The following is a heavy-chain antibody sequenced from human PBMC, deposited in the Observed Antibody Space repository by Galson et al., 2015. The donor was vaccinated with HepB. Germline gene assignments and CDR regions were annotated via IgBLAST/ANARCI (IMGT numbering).Heavy chain of an antibody. V-gene: IGHV3-11*01. Sequence: SLRLSCAASGFTFSDYYMSWIRQAPGKGLEWVSYISSSGSTIYYADSVKGRFTISRDNAKNSLYLQMNSLRAEDTAVYYCARDWGKGYCSGGSCYFDYWGQGTLVTVSS. CDR2: ISSSGSTI. CDR1: GFTFSDYY. J-gene: IGHJ4*02. D-gene: IGHD2-15*01. CDR3: ARDWGKGYCSGGSCYFDY.